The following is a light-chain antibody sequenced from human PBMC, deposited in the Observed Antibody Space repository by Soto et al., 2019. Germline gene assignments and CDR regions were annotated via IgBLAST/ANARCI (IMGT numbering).Light chain of an antibody. CDR2: AAS. CDR3: QQSYSTPPT. Sequence: DIQMAQSPSSLSASVGDRVTIPCRAIQSISTYLSWYQQIREKVPKLLIYAASSLQSGVPSRFSGSGSGTDFTLTISSLQPEDFATYYCQQSYSTPPTFGGGTKVEIK. V-gene: IGKV1-39*01. J-gene: IGKJ4*01. CDR1: QSISTY.